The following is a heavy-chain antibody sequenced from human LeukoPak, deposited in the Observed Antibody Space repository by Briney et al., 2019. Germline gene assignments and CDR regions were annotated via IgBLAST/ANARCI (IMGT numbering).Heavy chain of an antibody. V-gene: IGHV3-30*02. CDR2: IHYDGSNK. J-gene: IGHJ4*02. Sequence: GGSLRLSCAASGFTFLSYGMHWVRQAPGKGLEWVAFIHYDGSNKYYADSVKGRFTISRDNSKNTLYLQMNSLRTEDTAVYYCAKTWEPKFGFDHWGQGTLVTVSS. CDR3: AKTWEPKFGFDH. CDR1: GFTFLSYG. D-gene: IGHD1-26*01.